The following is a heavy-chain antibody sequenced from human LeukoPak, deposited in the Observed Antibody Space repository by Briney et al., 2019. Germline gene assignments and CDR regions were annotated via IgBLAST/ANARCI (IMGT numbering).Heavy chain of an antibody. J-gene: IGHJ4*02. Sequence: GGSLRLSCAASGFTFSSYSMNWVRQAPGKGLEWVSFISSSSSYIYYADSVKGRFTISRDNAKNSLYLQMNSLRVEDTAVYYCARGSSSWYYLDYWGQGTLVTVSS. CDR2: ISSSSSYI. CDR1: GFTFSSYS. V-gene: IGHV3-21*01. CDR3: ARGSSSWYYLDY. D-gene: IGHD6-13*01.